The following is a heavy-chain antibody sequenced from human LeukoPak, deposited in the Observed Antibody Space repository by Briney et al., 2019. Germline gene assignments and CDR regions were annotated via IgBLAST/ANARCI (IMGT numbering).Heavy chain of an antibody. J-gene: IGHJ3*02. CDR2: ISGSGGST. CDR1: GFTFSSYA. Sequence: GGSLRLSCAASGFTFSSYAMSWVRQAPGKGLEWVSAISGSGGSTYYADSVKGRFTISRDNSKNTLYLQMNSLRSEDTAVYYCASWGAYYYDSSGWALDPFDIWGQGTMVTVSS. CDR3: ASWGAYYYDSSGWALDPFDI. D-gene: IGHD3-22*01. V-gene: IGHV3-23*01.